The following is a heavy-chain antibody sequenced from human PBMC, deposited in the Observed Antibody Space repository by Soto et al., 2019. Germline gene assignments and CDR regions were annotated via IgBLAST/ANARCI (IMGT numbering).Heavy chain of an antibody. V-gene: IGHV4-4*02. CDR1: SDSISRSHW. J-gene: IGHJ6*03. CDR2: IYYSGSV. Sequence: NPSETLSRTCAVSSDSISRSHWLTWVRQSPGKGLEWLGDIYYSGSVYYNPSLRSRISISMDKSNNQFSLNLSSVTAADTAVYYWARGSFVPHYYYSHMDVGGKGTPAPAPS. CDR3: ARGSFVPHYYYSHMDV. D-gene: IGHD3-16*01.